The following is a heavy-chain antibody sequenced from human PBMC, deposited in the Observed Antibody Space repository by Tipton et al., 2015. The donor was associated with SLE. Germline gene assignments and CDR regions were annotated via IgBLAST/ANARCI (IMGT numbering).Heavy chain of an antibody. CDR1: GFTFTNAW. J-gene: IGHJ5*02. V-gene: IGHV3-15*01. D-gene: IGHD6-19*01. Sequence: GSLRLSCAASGFTFTNAWMSWVRQAPGKGLEWVGRIKSKNDGGTTDFAAPVKGRFAISRDDSTQTVYLQMNSLKNGDTAVYYCTTEKIGSGWYGRDWFDPWGQGTLVTVSS. CDR2: IKSKNDGGTT. CDR3: TTEKIGSGWYGRDWFDP.